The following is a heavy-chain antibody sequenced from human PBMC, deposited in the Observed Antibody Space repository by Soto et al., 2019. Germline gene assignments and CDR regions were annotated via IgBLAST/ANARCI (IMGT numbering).Heavy chain of an antibody. J-gene: IGHJ5*02. Sequence: LSLACTVSGGAISTYYWTWILQPAGKGLEWIGRIYSSGSTKYNPSLQSRVTMSLDTSNNQFSLRLTSVTAADTAVYYCARGQRFSDWFDPWGQGTLVTVSS. V-gene: IGHV4-4*07. CDR3: ARGQRFSDWFDP. D-gene: IGHD3-3*01. CDR2: IYSSGST. CDR1: GGAISTYY.